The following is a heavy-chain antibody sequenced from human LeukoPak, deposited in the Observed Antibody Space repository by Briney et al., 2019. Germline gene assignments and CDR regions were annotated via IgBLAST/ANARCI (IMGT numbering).Heavy chain of an antibody. CDR2: ISSSGSTI. CDR1: GFTFSSYN. CDR3: ARVYYGSGSLHYYYYYMDV. Sequence: GSLRLSCAASGFTFSSYNMNWVRQAPGKGLEWVSYISSSGSTIYYADSVKGRFTISRDNAKNSLYLRMNSLRAEDTAVYYCARVYYGSGSLHYYYYYMDVWGKGTTVTISS. V-gene: IGHV3-48*03. D-gene: IGHD3-10*01. J-gene: IGHJ6*03.